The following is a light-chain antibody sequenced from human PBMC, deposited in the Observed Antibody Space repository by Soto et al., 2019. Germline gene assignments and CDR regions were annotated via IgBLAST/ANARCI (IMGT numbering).Light chain of an antibody. CDR3: HQYYTTLRT. Sequence: DIVMTQSPDSLAVSLGERATINCKSSQSVLYSSNNKNYLAWYQQKSGQPPKLLIYWASTREFGVPDRFSGSGSGTDFTLTISSLQAEDVAVYYCHQYYTTLRTFGQGTKVEIK. CDR2: WAS. J-gene: IGKJ1*01. CDR1: QSVLYSSNNKNY. V-gene: IGKV4-1*01.